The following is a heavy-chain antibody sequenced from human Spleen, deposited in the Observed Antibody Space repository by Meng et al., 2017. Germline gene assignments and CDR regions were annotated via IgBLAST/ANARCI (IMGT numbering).Heavy chain of an antibody. CDR1: GFTFSSYE. CDR2: ISSSGSTI. CDR3: AREQEGRWLQSYYFDY. D-gene: IGHD5-24*01. J-gene: IGHJ4*02. Sequence: GESLKISCAASGFTFSSYEMNWVRQAPGKGLEWVSYISSSGSTIYYADSVKGRFTISRDNAKNSLYLQMNSLRAEDTAVYYCAREQEGRWLQSYYFDYWGQGTLVTVSS. V-gene: IGHV3-48*03.